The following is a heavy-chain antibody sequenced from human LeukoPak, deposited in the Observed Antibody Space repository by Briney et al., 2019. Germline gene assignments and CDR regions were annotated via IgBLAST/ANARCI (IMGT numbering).Heavy chain of an antibody. CDR2: IYSDNT. D-gene: IGHD3-9*01. J-gene: IGHJ4*02. CDR3: ARAILRYFFD. Sequence: GGSLRLSCTVSGFTVSSNSMSWVRQAPGKGLEWVSFIYSDNTHYSDSVKGRFTISRDNSKNTLYLQMNSLRAEDTAVYYCARAILRYFFDWGQGTLVTVSS. V-gene: IGHV3-53*01. CDR1: GFTVSSNS.